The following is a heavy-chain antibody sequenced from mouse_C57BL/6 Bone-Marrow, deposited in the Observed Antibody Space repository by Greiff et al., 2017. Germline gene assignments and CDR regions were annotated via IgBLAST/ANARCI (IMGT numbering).Heavy chain of an antibody. Sequence: EVMLVEPGGGLVKPGGSLKLSCAASGFTFSSYAMSWVRQTPEKRLEWVATISDGGSYTYYPDNVKGRFTISRDNAKNNLYLQMSHLKSEDTAMYYCARQLRAMDYWGQGTSVTVSS. CDR3: ARQLRAMDY. V-gene: IGHV5-4*03. J-gene: IGHJ4*01. CDR2: ISDGGSYT. CDR1: GFTFSSYA. D-gene: IGHD2-4*01.